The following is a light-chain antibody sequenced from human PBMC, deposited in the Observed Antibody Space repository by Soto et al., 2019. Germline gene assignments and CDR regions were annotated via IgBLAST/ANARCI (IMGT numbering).Light chain of an antibody. Sequence: DIQMTQSPSTLSASVGDRVTITCRASQSVDTWLAWYQQKPGKAPKVLISKVSNLESGVPSRFSGSGYGTEFILTISSLQPDDFATYYCQQYKRSWTFGQGTKVDIK. CDR1: QSVDTW. V-gene: IGKV1-5*03. CDR3: QQYKRSWT. CDR2: KVS. J-gene: IGKJ1*01.